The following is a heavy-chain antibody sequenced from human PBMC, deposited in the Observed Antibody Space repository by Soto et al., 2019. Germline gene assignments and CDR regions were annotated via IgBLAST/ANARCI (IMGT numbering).Heavy chain of an antibody. V-gene: IGHV1-2*02. J-gene: IGHJ6*02. CDR1: GYTFTDYY. CDR3: AKLAYYHYAMDV. Sequence: ASVKVSCKASGYTFTDYYLHWVRQAPGQGLEWMGWISPKSGDTKYAQNFQGRVTMTRDTSIRETYMELSSLTSDDTAVYYCAKLAYYHYAMDVWGQGTTVTVSS. CDR2: ISPKSGDT.